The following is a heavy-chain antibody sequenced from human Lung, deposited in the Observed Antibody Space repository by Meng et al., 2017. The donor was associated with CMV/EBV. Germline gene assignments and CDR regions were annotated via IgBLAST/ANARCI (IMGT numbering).Heavy chain of an antibody. CDR1: GFIFSRHW. V-gene: IGHV3-23*03. D-gene: IGHD6-19*01. CDR2: IYSGDSST. J-gene: IGHJ4*02. CDR3: AKVRSGWYYDY. Sequence: GESLKISCAASGFIFSRHWMGWVRQAPGKGLEWVSFIYSGDSSTSYADSVKGRFTISRDNSKNTLYLQMSRLRAEDTAVYYCAKVRSGWYYDYWGQGTVVSVSS.